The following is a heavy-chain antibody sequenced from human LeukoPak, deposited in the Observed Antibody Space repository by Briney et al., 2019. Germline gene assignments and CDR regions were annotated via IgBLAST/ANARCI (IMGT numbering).Heavy chain of an antibody. Sequence: ASVKVSCTPSGYTFTSFDINWVRQAPGQGLEWMGYLNPNNGTTGYAQKFQGRVTLTRDTSRGTAYMEVNSLGSEDTAVYYCATSYQLLEYFDYWGQGTLVTVSS. D-gene: IGHD2-2*01. CDR3: ATSYQLLEYFDY. CDR2: LNPNNGTT. V-gene: IGHV1-8*01. CDR1: GYTFTSFD. J-gene: IGHJ4*02.